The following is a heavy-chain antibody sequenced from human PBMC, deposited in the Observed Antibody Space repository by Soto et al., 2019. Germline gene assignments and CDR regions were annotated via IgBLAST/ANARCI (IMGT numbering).Heavy chain of an antibody. Sequence: PGGSLRLSXAASGFTFSSYGMHWVRQAPGKGLEWVAVISYDGSNKYYADSVKGRFTISRDNSKNTLYLQMNSLRAEDTAVYYCAKGGRTYGMDVWGQGTTVTVS. V-gene: IGHV3-30*18. CDR3: AKGGRTYGMDV. CDR1: GFTFSSYG. J-gene: IGHJ6*02. CDR2: ISYDGSNK.